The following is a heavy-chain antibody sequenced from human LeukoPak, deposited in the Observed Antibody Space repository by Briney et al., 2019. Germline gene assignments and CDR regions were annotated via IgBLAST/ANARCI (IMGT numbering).Heavy chain of an antibody. CDR1: GGSISSQY. Sequence: TSETLSLTCTVSGGSISSQYWSWIRQSPGKGLEWIGYIDPTGLTSYNPSLNSRVTISEDTSKNQFSLKVRSVTTADTAVYFCARQTPYYGNHYFDYWGQGTLVTVSS. D-gene: IGHD1-14*01. V-gene: IGHV4-4*09. J-gene: IGHJ4*02. CDR3: ARQTPYYGNHYFDY. CDR2: IDPTGLT.